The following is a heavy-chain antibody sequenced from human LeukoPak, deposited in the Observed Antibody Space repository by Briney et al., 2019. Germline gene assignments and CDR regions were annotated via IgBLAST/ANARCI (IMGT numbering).Heavy chain of an antibody. CDR1: GFTFSSYA. J-gene: IGHJ4*02. D-gene: IGHD5-18*01. V-gene: IGHV3-23*01. Sequence: GGSLRLSCAASGFTFSSYAMSWVRQAPGKGLEWVSAISGSGGSTYYADSVKGRFTIPRDNSKNTLYLQMNSLRAEDTAVYYCAKDGSGYSYGYFDYWGQGTLVTVSS. CDR2: ISGSGGST. CDR3: AKDGSGYSYGYFDY.